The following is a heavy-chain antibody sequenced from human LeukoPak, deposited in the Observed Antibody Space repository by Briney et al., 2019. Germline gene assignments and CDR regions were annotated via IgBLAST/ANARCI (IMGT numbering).Heavy chain of an antibody. V-gene: IGHV6-1*01. Sequence: SQTLSLTCAISGDSVSSNSAAWTWIRQSPSRGLEWLGRTYYRSKWYNDYAVSVKSRITINPDTSKNQFSLQLNSVTPEDTAVYYCARAFRGYCSGGSCYSHPARDWFDPWGQGTLVTVSS. CDR2: TYYRSKWYN. CDR3: ARAFRGYCSGGSCYSHPARDWFDP. J-gene: IGHJ5*02. CDR1: GDSVSSNSAA. D-gene: IGHD2-15*01.